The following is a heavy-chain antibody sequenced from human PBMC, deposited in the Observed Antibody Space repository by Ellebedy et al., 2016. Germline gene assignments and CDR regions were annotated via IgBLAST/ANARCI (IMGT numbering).Heavy chain of an antibody. Sequence: GESLKISCAASGFTFSSYWMHWVRQVPGKGLVWVSRINSDESSIDYADSVKGRFTISRDNAKNTLSLQMNSLRAEDTAVYYCARESSIPGDYRFDCWGQGTLVTVSS. J-gene: IGHJ4*02. CDR3: ARESSIPGDYRFDC. CDR1: GFTFSSYW. CDR2: INSDESSI. D-gene: IGHD4-17*01. V-gene: IGHV3-74*01.